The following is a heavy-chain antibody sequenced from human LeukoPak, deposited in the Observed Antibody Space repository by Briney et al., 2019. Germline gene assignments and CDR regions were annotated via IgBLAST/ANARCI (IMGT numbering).Heavy chain of an antibody. V-gene: IGHV3-11*01. CDR2: ISSSGSTI. Sequence: GGSLRLSCAASGFTFSDYYMSWIRQAPGKGLEWVSYISSSGSTIYYADSVKGRFTISWDNAKNSLYLQMNSLRAEDTAVYYCARDRIYGSGPFRGMDVWGQGTTVTVSS. CDR3: ARDRIYGSGPFRGMDV. D-gene: IGHD3-10*01. J-gene: IGHJ6*02. CDR1: GFTFSDYY.